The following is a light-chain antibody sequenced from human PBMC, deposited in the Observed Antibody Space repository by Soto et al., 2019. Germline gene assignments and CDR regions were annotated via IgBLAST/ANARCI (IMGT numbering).Light chain of an antibody. CDR3: SSYTSSLYV. CDR2: DVS. V-gene: IGLV2-14*01. Sequence: QSVLTQPASVSGSPGQSITISCTGTSSEVGGYNYVSWYQQHPGKAPKLMIYDVSNRPSGVSIRFSGSKSGNTASLTISGLQAEDEADYYCSSYTSSLYVFGTGTKVTVL. J-gene: IGLJ1*01. CDR1: SSEVGGYNY.